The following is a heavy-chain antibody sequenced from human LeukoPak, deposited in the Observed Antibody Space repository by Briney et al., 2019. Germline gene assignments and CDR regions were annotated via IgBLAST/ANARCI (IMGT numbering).Heavy chain of an antibody. CDR2: IDTNTGSP. J-gene: IGHJ4*02. Sequence: ASVKVSCKASGYTFSSCAINWVRQAPGQGLEYMGWIDTNTGSPTFAQGFAGRYVFSLDTSVSTAYLQISSLKAEDTAVYYCAIHLSDSSGYFSYWGQGALVTVSS. CDR3: AIHLSDSSGYFSY. D-gene: IGHD3-22*01. CDR1: GYTFSSCA. V-gene: IGHV7-4-1*02.